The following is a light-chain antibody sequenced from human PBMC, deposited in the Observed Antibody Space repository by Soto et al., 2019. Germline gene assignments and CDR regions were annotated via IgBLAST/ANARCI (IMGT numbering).Light chain of an antibody. J-gene: IGKJ4*01. CDR2: AAS. Sequence: DIQMTQSPASLSSSVGDRGTITCRASQGISNYLAWYQQKTEKVPKLLIYAASTLQSGIPSRLSGSGSGTDFTLTISSLEPEDVATYYCQKYNTVPLTFGGGTKVEIK. CDR3: QKYNTVPLT. V-gene: IGKV1-27*01. CDR1: QGISNY.